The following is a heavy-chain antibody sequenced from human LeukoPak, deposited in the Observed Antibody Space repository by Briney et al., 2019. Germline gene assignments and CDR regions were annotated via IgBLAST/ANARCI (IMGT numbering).Heavy chain of an antibody. CDR2: IHYSGST. CDR3: ARQVYSSSWSYYFEY. V-gene: IGHV4-59*01. Sequence: SETLSLTCAVSGGSISSYYWSWVRQPPGRGLEWIGSIHYSGSTSYNSSLKSRVTMSIDTSKNQFSLKLSSVTPADTAVYYCARQVYSSSWSYYFEYWGQGILVTVSS. D-gene: IGHD6-13*01. J-gene: IGHJ4*02. CDR1: GGSISSYY.